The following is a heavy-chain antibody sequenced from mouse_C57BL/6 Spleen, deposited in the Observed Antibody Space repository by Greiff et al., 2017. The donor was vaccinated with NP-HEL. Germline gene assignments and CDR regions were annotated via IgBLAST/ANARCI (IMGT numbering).Heavy chain of an antibody. J-gene: IGHJ1*03. CDR3: AREVLGRWYFDV. CDR1: GYTFTSYW. V-gene: IGHV1-55*01. Sequence: VQLQQPGAELVKPGASVKMSCKASGYTFTSYWITWVKQRPGQGLEWIGDIYPGSGSTNYNEKFKSKATLTVDTSSSTAYMQLSSLTSEDSAVYYCAREVLGRWYFDVWGTGTTLTVSS. D-gene: IGHD2-14*01. CDR2: IYPGSGST.